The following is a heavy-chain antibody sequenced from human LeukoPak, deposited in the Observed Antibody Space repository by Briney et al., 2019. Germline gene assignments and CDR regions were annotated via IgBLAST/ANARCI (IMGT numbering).Heavy chain of an antibody. Sequence: PGGSLRLSCAASGFMFSNFAMSWVRQAPGKGLEWVSSIYYSGGNTYSADSVKGRFTISRDNAKNTLYLQMNSLRVEDTAVYYCAKDQGQAVAPRRFDYWGQGTLVTVSS. CDR1: GFMFSNFA. CDR3: AKDQGQAVAPRRFDY. D-gene: IGHD6-6*01. J-gene: IGHJ4*02. CDR2: IYYSGGNT. V-gene: IGHV3-23*01.